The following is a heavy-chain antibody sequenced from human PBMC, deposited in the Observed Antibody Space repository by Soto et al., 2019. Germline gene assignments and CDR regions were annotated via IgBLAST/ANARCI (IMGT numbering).Heavy chain of an antibody. CDR1: GFSVSTSH. CDR3: ASVGPYDSGSYMLRYNWFDP. J-gene: IGHJ5*02. Sequence: EVQLVDSGGGLIQPGGSLRLSCAAAGFSVSTSHMNWVRQTPGKGLEWVSVIYSGGATYYAASVKGRFTISRDKSKNTVYLQMNSLRAEDTAVYYCASVGPYDSGSYMLRYNWFDPWGQGTLVTVSS. D-gene: IGHD3-10*01. CDR2: IYSGGAT. V-gene: IGHV3-53*01.